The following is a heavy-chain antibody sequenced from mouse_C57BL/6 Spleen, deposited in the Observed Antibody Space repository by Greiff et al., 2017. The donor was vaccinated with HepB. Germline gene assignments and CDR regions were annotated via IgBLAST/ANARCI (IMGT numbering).Heavy chain of an antibody. Sequence: EVQLQQSGPGLVKPSQSLSLTCSVTGYSITSGYYWNWIRQFPGNQLEWMGYISYDGSNNYNPSLKNRISITRDTSKNQFFLKLNSVTTEDTATYYCARNYGNYGDYWGQGTTRTVSS. CDR3: ARNYGNYGDY. D-gene: IGHD2-1*01. CDR2: ISYDGSN. J-gene: IGHJ2*01. CDR1: GYSITSGYY. V-gene: IGHV3-6*01.